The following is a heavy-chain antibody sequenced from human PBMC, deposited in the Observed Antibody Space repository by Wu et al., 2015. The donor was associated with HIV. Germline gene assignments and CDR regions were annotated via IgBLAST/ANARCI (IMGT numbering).Heavy chain of an antibody. J-gene: IGHJ4*02. V-gene: IGHV1-69*05. CDR1: GGTFTKYA. D-gene: IGHD6-6*01. CDR2: IIPILGTT. Sequence: QVQLVQSGAEVKKPGSSVKVSCKASGGTFTKYAISWVRQAPGQGLEWMGGIIPILGTTKYARKFQGRVSITTDESTSTAYMELSSLGSEDTAVYYCARDYLVRYSSSGQALGYWGQGTLVTVSS. CDR3: ARDYLVRYSSSGQALGY.